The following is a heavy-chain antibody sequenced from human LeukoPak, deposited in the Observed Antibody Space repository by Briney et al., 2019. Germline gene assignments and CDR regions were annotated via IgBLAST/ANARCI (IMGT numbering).Heavy chain of an antibody. CDR1: GGSISSGSYY. V-gene: IGHV4-61*02. CDR2: IYTSGST. D-gene: IGHD1-26*01. Sequence: SETLSLTCTVSGGSISSGSYYWSWIRQPAGKGLEWIGRIYTSGSTNYNPSLKSRVTISVDTSKNQFSLKLSSVTAADTAVYYCARARVGATGSDWFDPWGQGTLLTVSS. CDR3: ARARVGATGSDWFDP. J-gene: IGHJ5*02.